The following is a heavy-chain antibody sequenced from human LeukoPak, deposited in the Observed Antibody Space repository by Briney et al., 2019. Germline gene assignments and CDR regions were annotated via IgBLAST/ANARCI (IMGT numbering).Heavy chain of an antibody. V-gene: IGHV4-59*01. CDR1: GDSISSYY. Sequence: SETLSLTCTVSGDSISSYYWSWVRQAPGKGLEWIGYMSYSGSTYYNPSLKSRVTISGDTSKNQFSLKLSSVTAADTAVYYCARYYYDSSTFYNLDHWGQGTLVTVSS. D-gene: IGHD3-22*01. CDR3: ARYYYDSSTFYNLDH. CDR2: MSYSGST. J-gene: IGHJ5*02.